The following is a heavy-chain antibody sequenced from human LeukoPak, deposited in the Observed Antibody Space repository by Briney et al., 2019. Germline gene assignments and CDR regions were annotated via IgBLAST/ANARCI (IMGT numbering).Heavy chain of an antibody. CDR3: AGDPDHDAFDI. V-gene: IGHV3-48*03. CDR1: GFTFSSYE. CDR2: ISSSGSTI. J-gene: IGHJ3*02. Sequence: GSLRLSCAASGFTFSSYEMNWVRQAPGKGLEWVSYISSSGSTIYYADSVKGRFTISRDNAKNSLYLQMNSLRAEDTAVYYCAGDPDHDAFDIWGQGTMVTVSS.